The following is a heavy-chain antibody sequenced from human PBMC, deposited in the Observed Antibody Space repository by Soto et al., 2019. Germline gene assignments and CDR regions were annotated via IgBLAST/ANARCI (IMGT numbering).Heavy chain of an antibody. V-gene: IGHV1-18*04. J-gene: IGHJ5*02. CDR3: ATVSWGYCRSRSCYGGWFDT. Sequence: ASVKVSCKASGYTFTSYGISWVRQAPGQGLEWMGWISAYNGNTNYAQKLQGRVTMTTDTSTSTAYMELRSLRSDDTAVYYCATVSWGYCRSRSCYGGWFDTWGQGTLVTVSS. CDR2: ISAYNGNT. CDR1: GYTFTSYG. D-gene: IGHD2-2*01.